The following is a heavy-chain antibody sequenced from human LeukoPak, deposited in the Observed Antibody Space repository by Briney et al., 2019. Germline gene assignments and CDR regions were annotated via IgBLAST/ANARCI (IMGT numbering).Heavy chain of an antibody. CDR1: GGFVTSYY. CDR3: ARRGYSYGPIFFDY. CDR2: VYYSGTT. J-gene: IGHJ4*02. Sequence: SETLSLTCSVSGGFVTSYYWSWIRQPPGKGLEWIGYVYYSGTTNYNPSVKSRVTISVDTSKNQFSLKLSSVTAADTAVYYCARRGYSYGPIFFDYWGQGTLVTVSS. D-gene: IGHD5-18*01. V-gene: IGHV4-59*02.